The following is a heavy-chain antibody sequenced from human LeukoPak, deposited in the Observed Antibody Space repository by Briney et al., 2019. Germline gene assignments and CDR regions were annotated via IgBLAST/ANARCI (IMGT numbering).Heavy chain of an antibody. D-gene: IGHD6-19*01. Sequence: GGSLRLSCAASGFTFSSYWMSWVRQAPGKGLEWVANIKGDGGEKFYVDSVKGRFTISRDNAKNSVFLQVNSLRDEDTAVYYCARGSGWIFDHWGQGILVTVSS. J-gene: IGHJ4*02. CDR2: IKGDGGEK. CDR3: ARGSGWIFDH. V-gene: IGHV3-7*01. CDR1: GFTFSSYW.